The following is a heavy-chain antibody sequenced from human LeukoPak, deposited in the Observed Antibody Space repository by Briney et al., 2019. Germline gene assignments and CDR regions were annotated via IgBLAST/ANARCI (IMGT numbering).Heavy chain of an antibody. CDR1: GFTFSSYG. V-gene: IGHV3-30*02. D-gene: IGHD5-12*01. CDR3: AKGGGYEAQYYYYYLDV. CDR2: IRYDGRNK. J-gene: IGHJ6*03. Sequence: PGGSLRLSCAASGFTFSSYGMHWVRQAPGKGLEWVAFIRYDGRNKYYADSVKGRFTISRDNSKNTLYLQMKSLRAEDTAVYYCAKGGGYEAQYYYYYLDVWGKGTTVTISS.